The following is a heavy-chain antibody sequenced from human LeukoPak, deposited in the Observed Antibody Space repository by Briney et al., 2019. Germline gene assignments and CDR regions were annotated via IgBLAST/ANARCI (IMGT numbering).Heavy chain of an antibody. CDR1: GYTFTGYY. V-gene: IGHV1-2*02. Sequence: GASVEVSCKASGYTFTGYYMHWVRQAPGQGLEWMGWINPNSGGTNYAQKFQGRVTMTRDTSISTAYMELRSLRSDDTAVYYCARDPHRDQTIDYWGQGTLVTVSS. CDR3: ARDPHRDQTIDY. J-gene: IGHJ4*02. D-gene: IGHD2-2*01. CDR2: INPNSGGT.